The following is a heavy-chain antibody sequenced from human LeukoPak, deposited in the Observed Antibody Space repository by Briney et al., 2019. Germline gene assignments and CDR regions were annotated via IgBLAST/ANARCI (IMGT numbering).Heavy chain of an antibody. CDR2: IRAHNGNR. V-gene: IGHV1-18*01. CDR3: ARNASYDFWDGPTELFDI. J-gene: IGHJ3*02. CDR1: GYTFTSYG. Sequence: ASVKVSCKASGYTFTSYGISWVRQAPGQGLEWVGCIRAHNGNRKYVEKIQGRVTMTTDTSTSTAYMELRSLRSDDTAVYYCARNASYDFWDGPTELFDIWGQGTMVTVST. D-gene: IGHD3-3*01.